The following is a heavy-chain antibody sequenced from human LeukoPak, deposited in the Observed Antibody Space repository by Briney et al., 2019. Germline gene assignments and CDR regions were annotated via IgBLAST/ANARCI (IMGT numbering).Heavy chain of an antibody. D-gene: IGHD4-23*01. V-gene: IGHV3-21*01. J-gene: IGHJ4*02. CDR2: ISSSGSYI. CDR3: ARDYGGSSPFDY. CDR1: RFTFSSYS. Sequence: GGALRLSCAASRFTFSSYSMNWVRQAPGKGLEWVSSISSSGSYIYYADSVKGRFTISRDNAKNSLYLHMNSLRAEDTAVYYCARDYGGSSPFDYWGQGTLVTVSS.